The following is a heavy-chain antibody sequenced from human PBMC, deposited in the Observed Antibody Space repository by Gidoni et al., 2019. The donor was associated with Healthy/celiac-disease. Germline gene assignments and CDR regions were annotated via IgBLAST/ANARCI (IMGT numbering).Heavy chain of an antibody. CDR1: GDSVSRNSSA. Sequence: VQLPQSGPALVQPSHTLSLTFPISGDSVSRNSSAWNWIRQSPSRGLECLGRTYDRYKWYNDYAVSVKSRITINPDTSKNQLSMQLNDVTPEDTAVDYCARDRPHTVVTQSAFDIWGQGTMVTVSS. D-gene: IGHD2-21*02. V-gene: IGHV6-1*01. J-gene: IGHJ3*02. CDR3: ARDRPHTVVTQSAFDI. CDR2: TYDRYKWYN.